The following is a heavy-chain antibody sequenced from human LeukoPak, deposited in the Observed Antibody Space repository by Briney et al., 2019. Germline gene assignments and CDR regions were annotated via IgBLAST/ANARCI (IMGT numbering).Heavy chain of an antibody. V-gene: IGHV4-61*01. J-gene: IGHJ4*02. CDR3: AREVLSSWDQEYYFDY. D-gene: IGHD6-13*01. Sequence: RTSETLSLTCTVSGGSVSSGSHYWSWIRQPPGKGLEWIGYIYYSGSTNYNPSLKSRVTISVDTSKNQFSLKLSSVTAADTAVYYCAREVLSSWDQEYYFDYWGQGTLVTVSS. CDR2: IYYSGST. CDR1: GGSVSSGSHY.